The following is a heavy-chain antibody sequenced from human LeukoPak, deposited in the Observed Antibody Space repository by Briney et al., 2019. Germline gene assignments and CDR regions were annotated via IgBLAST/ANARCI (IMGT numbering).Heavy chain of an antibody. CDR1: GYTFTSYD. CDR2: MNPNSGNT. D-gene: IGHD3-3*01. Sequence: ASVKVSCKASGYTFTSYDINWVRQATGQGLEWMGWMNPNSGNTGYARKFQGRVTMTRNTSISTAYMELSSLRSEDTAVYYCARREYDFWSGYLRTWGQGTTVTVSS. J-gene: IGHJ6*02. V-gene: IGHV1-8*01. CDR3: ARREYDFWSGYLRT.